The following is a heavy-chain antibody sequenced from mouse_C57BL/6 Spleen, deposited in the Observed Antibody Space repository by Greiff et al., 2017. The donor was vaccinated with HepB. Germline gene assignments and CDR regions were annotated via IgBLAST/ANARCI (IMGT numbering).Heavy chain of an antibody. D-gene: IGHD1-1*01. CDR3: ARDYGSSYRFAY. J-gene: IGHJ3*01. Sequence: EVQLVESGGGLVKPGGSLKLSCAASGFTFSDYGMHWVRQAPEKGLEWVAYISSGSSTIYYADTVKGRFTISRDNAKNTLFLQMTRLRSEDTAMYYCARDYGSSYRFAYWGQGTLVTVSA. V-gene: IGHV5-17*01. CDR2: ISSGSSTI. CDR1: GFTFSDYG.